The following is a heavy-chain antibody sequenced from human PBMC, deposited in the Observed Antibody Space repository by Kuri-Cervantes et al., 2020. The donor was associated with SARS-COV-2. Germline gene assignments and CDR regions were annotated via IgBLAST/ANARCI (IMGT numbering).Heavy chain of an antibody. CDR1: GFSLSTSGVG. J-gene: IGHJ3*02. CDR3: ARMSYDFWSGYSVRAFDI. Sequence: SGPTLVKPTQTLTLTCTFSGFSLSTSGVGVGWIRQPPGKALEWLARIDWDDDKYYSTSLKTRLTISKDTSKNQVVLTMTNMDPVDTATYYCARMSYDFWSGYSVRAFDIWGQGTMVTVSS. CDR2: IDWDDDK. D-gene: IGHD3-3*01. V-gene: IGHV2-70*11.